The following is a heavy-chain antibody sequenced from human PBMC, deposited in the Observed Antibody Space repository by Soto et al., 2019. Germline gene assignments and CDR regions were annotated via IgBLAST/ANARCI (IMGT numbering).Heavy chain of an antibody. D-gene: IGHD3-3*01. J-gene: IGHJ6*02. CDR3: AGLNLFERRNRDFWRGFYDYYYYGMDV. CDR1: GGSISSYY. V-gene: IGHV4-59*01. CDR2: IYYSGST. Sequence: QVQLQESGPGLVKPSETLSLTCTVSGGSISSYYWSWIRQPPGKGLEWIGYIYYSGSTNYNPSLKSRVTISVDPSKNQFSLKLSSVTAADTAVYYCAGLNLFERRNRDFWRGFYDYYYYGMDVWGQGTTVTV.